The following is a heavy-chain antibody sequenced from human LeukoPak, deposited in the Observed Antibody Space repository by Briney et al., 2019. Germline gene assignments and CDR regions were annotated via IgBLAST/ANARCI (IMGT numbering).Heavy chain of an antibody. Sequence: SETLSLTCIVSGGSITSHYWSWIRQPPGKGLEWIAYISYSGTTKYNPSLKSRVTISIDMSKNQFSLKLSSVTAADTAVYYCARDSGGNSDYWGQGTLVTVSS. V-gene: IGHV4-59*11. D-gene: IGHD4-23*01. J-gene: IGHJ4*02. CDR1: GGSITSHY. CDR3: ARDSGGNSDY. CDR2: ISYSGTT.